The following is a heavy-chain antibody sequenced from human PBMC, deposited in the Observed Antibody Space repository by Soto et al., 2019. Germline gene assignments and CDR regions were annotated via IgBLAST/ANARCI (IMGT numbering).Heavy chain of an antibody. Sequence: QVQLQESGPGLVKPSGTLSLTCAVSGGSVSSSNWWSWVRQSPGKGLEWMGEIYHSGSAHYNPSLTSRATISLDKSKNQFSLRLTSVTAADTAVYYCARVPGVVVSADDAFDIWGPGTRVIVSS. CDR3: ARVPGVVVSADDAFDI. CDR1: GGSVSSSNW. V-gene: IGHV4-4*02. CDR2: IYHSGSA. J-gene: IGHJ3*02. D-gene: IGHD2-21*02.